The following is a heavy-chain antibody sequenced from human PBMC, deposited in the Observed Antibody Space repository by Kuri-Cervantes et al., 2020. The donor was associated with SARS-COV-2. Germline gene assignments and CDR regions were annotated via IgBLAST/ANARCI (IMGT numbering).Heavy chain of an antibody. J-gene: IGHJ4*02. Sequence: GGSLRLSCAGSGFIFSNYWMSWVRQAPGKGLEWVANIKQDGSEEFYVDSVKGRFTVSRDNAKKSLFLQMNSLRVEDTAVYYCARDSDSSGWDLDYWGQGTLVTVSS. D-gene: IGHD6-19*01. CDR1: GFIFSNYW. CDR2: IKQDGSEE. CDR3: ARDSDSSGWDLDY. V-gene: IGHV3-7*01.